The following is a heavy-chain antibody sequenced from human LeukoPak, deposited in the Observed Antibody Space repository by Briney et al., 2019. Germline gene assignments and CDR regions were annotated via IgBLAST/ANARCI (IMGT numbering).Heavy chain of an antibody. CDR2: IYHSGST. V-gene: IGHV4-30-2*02. Sequence: PSETLSLTCAVSGGSISSGGYSWSWIRQPPGKGLEWIGYIYHSGSTYYNPSLKSRVTISVDRSKNHFSLTLSSVTAADTAFYYCARTVPAATVWYFDYWGRGTLVAVSS. J-gene: IGHJ4*02. CDR3: ARTVPAATVWYFDY. D-gene: IGHD2-2*01. CDR1: GGSISSGGYS.